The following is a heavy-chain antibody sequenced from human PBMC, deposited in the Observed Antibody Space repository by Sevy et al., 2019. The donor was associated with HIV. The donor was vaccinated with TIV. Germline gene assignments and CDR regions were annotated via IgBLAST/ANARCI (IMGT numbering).Heavy chain of an antibody. D-gene: IGHD3-10*01. CDR1: GDSVSSNSAA. V-gene: IGHV6-1*01. CDR3: ARHDYYGSGSLGDYYYYGMDV. Sequence: KQSQTLSLTCAISGDSVSSNSAAWNWIRQSPSRGLEWLGRTYYRSKWYNDYAVSVKSRITINPDTSKNQFSLQLNSVTPEDTAVYYCARHDYYGSGSLGDYYYYGMDVWGQGTTVTVSS. J-gene: IGHJ6*02. CDR2: TYYRSKWYN.